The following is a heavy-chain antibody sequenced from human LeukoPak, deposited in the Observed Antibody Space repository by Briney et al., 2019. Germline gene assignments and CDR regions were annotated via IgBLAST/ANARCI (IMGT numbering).Heavy chain of an antibody. Sequence: GRSLRLSCAASGFTFSSYGMHWVRQAPGKGLEWVAVISYDGSNKYYADSVKGRFTISRDNSKNTLYLQMNSLKTEDTAVYYCTSRGWKRDWGQGTLVTVSS. V-gene: IGHV3-30*03. D-gene: IGHD6-19*01. CDR1: GFTFSSYG. CDR3: TSRGWKRD. CDR2: ISYDGSNK. J-gene: IGHJ4*02.